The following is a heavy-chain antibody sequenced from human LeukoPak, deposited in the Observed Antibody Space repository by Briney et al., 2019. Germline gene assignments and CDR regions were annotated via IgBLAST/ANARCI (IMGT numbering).Heavy chain of an antibody. J-gene: IGHJ4*02. CDR1: GGSLSSDSW. CDR2: IFHIGIT. D-gene: IGHD3-22*01. V-gene: IGHV4-4*02. CDR3: SRGHYDSNGYYSHYFDA. Sequence: PSGTLSLTCAVSGGSLSSDSWWTWVRQPPGKGLEWIGAIFHIGITKYNPSLQSRVTISVDKSKNQFFLNLNSVTAADTAIYYCSRGHYDSNGYYSHYFDAWSQGTLVTVSS.